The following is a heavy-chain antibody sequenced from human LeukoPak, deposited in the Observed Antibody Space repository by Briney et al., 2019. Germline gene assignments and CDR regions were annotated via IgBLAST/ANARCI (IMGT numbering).Heavy chain of an antibody. V-gene: IGHV4-59*01. CDR3: ARSSTVTPHIYYYYGMDV. Sequence: SETLSLTCTVSGGSISSYYWSWIRQPPGKGLEWIGYIYYSGSTNYNPSLKSRVTISVDTSKNQFSLKLSSVTAADTAVYYCARSSTVTPHIYYYYGMDVWGQGTTVTVSS. CDR2: IYYSGST. J-gene: IGHJ6*02. CDR1: GGSISSYY. D-gene: IGHD4-17*01.